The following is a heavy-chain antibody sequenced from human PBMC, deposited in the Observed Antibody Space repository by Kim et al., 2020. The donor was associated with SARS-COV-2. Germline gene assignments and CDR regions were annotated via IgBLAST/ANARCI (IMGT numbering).Heavy chain of an antibody. CDR2: ISSSGSNT. CDR3: AREGTYFEWLSFRFYY. V-gene: IGHV3-21*01. CDR1: GFTFSSYT. J-gene: IGHJ4*01. Sequence: GGSLRLSCAASGFTFSSYTMNWVRQAPGKGLEWVSSISSSGSNTYYADSVKGRFTISRDNAKNSLYLQMNSLRAEDTAVYYCAREGTYFEWLSFRFYY. D-gene: IGHD3-9*01.